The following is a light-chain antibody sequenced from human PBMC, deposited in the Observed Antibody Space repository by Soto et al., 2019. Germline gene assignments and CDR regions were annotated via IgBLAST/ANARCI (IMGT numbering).Light chain of an antibody. Sequence: DIQLTQSPSFLSASVGDRVTITCRASQGISSYLAWYQQKPGKAPKLLIYAASTLQSGVPSRFSGSGSGTEFTLTISSLQPEDFANYYCEQLNSYPFTFGGGTKVEIQ. CDR1: QGISSY. V-gene: IGKV1-9*01. J-gene: IGKJ4*01. CDR2: AAS. CDR3: EQLNSYPFT.